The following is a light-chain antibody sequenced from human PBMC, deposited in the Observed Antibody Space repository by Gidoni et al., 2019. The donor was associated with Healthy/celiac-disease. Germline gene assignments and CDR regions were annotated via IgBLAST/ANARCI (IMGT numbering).Light chain of an antibody. CDR3: QQYGSSWT. CDR2: GAS. J-gene: IGKJ1*01. V-gene: IGKV3-20*01. CDR1: QSVSSSH. Sequence: DIVLTHSPGTLSLSPGERATLSCRSSQSVSSSHLAWYQQKPGQAPRLLLYGASSRATGIPDRFSGSGSGTDFTLTISRLEPEDFAVYYCQQYGSSWTCXQXTKVEIK.